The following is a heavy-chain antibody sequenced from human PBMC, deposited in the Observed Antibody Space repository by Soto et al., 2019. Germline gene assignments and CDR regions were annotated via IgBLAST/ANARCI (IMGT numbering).Heavy chain of an antibody. Sequence: PSETLSLTCTVSGGSISTYYWSWSRQPPGKGLEWIGYIYYSGSTNYNPSLKSRLTISVDTSKNQFSLKLSSVTAADTAVYYCASLNFDILTGYYAFDLWGQGTMVTVSS. CDR3: ASLNFDILTGYYAFDL. J-gene: IGHJ3*01. D-gene: IGHD3-9*01. V-gene: IGHV4-59*08. CDR2: IYYSGST. CDR1: GGSISTYY.